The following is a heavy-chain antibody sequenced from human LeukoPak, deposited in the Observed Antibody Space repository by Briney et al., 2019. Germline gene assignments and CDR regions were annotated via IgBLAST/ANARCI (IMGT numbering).Heavy chain of an antibody. D-gene: IGHD3-9*01. V-gene: IGHV3-23*01. Sequence: GGSLRLSCAASGFTFSSYAMSWVRQAPGKGLEWVSAISGSGGSTYYADSAKGRFTISRDNSKNTLYLQMNSLRAEDTAVYYCAKQNLLRYFDWSRGRHFDYWGQGTLVTVSS. CDR1: GFTFSSYA. CDR3: AKQNLLRYFDWSRGRHFDY. CDR2: ISGSGGST. J-gene: IGHJ4*02.